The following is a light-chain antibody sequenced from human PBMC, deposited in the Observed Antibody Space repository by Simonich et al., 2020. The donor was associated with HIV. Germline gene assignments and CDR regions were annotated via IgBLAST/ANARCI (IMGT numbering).Light chain of an antibody. CDR3: QQYDNSVT. Sequence: EIVLTQSPATLSLSPGERATLSCRASQSVSSYLAWYQQKPGQAPRLLIYDASNRATGIPARFSGTGSGTDFTLTISSLEPEDFALYYCQQYDNSVTFGGGTKVEIK. V-gene: IGKV3-11*01. J-gene: IGKJ4*01. CDR2: DAS. CDR1: QSVSSY.